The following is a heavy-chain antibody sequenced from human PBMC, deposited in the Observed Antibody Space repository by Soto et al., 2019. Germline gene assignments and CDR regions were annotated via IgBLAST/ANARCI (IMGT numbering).Heavy chain of an antibody. V-gene: IGHV4-31*03. Sequence: SETLSLTCTVSGVSISSGGYDWGWIRQHPGKGLEWIGNIYHSGRTYYNPSLKSRVIMSVDTSKNHFSLNLNSVTAADTAMYFFASVMGGDSEYYFDYWGQGTLVTVSS. J-gene: IGHJ4*02. CDR1: GVSISSGGYD. CDR2: IYHSGRT. D-gene: IGHD4-17*01. CDR3: ASVMGGDSEYYFDY.